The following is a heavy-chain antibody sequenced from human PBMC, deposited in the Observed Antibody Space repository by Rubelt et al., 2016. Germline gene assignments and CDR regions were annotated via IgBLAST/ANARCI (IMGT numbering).Heavy chain of an antibody. D-gene: IGHD6-13*01. CDR1: RFSFSTYW. J-gene: IGHJ4*02. V-gene: IGHV3-7*03. CDR2: IKQDGSEK. CDR3: AKAAAGTHFDY. Sequence: EVQLVESGGGLVQPGGSLRLSCAASRFSFSTYWMSWVRQAPGKGLEWVANIKQDGSEKYYVDSVKGRFTISRDNAKKSLYLQRNSLRAEDTALYYWAKAAAGTHFDYWGQGTLVTVSS.